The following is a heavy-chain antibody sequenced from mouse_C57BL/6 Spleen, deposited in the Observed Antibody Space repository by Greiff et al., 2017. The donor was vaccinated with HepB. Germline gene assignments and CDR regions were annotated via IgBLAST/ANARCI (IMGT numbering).Heavy chain of an antibody. J-gene: IGHJ3*01. CDR2: ISYDGSN. V-gene: IGHV3-6*01. CDR1: GYSITSGYY. Sequence: EVQRVESGPGLVKPSQSLSLTCSVPGYSITSGYYWNWIRQFPGNKLEWMGYISYDGSNNYNPSLKNRISITRDTSKNQFFLKLNSVTTEDTATYYCAREGVLLRPAWFAYWGQGTLVTVSA. CDR3: AREGVLLRPAWFAY. D-gene: IGHD1-1*01.